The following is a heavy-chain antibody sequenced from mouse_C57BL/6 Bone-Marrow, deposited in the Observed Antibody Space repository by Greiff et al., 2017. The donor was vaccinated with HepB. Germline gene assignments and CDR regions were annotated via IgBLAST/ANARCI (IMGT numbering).Heavy chain of an antibody. CDR1: GYAFSSYW. CDR2: IYPGDGDT. Sequence: QVQLQQSGAELVKPGASVKISCKASGYAFSSYWMNWVKQRPGKGLEWIGQIYPGDGDTNYNGKFKGKATLTADKSSSTAYMQLSSLTSEDSAVYFCARRYDGYHGGFAYWGQGTLVTVSA. V-gene: IGHV1-80*01. CDR3: ARRYDGYHGGFAY. D-gene: IGHD2-3*01. J-gene: IGHJ3*01.